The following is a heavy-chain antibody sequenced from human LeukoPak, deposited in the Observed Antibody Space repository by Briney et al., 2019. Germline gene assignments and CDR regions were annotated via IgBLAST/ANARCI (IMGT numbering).Heavy chain of an antibody. V-gene: IGHV3-48*03. CDR1: GFTFSSYE. J-gene: IGHJ4*02. CDR2: ISSVGTTI. Sequence: GGSLRLSCAASGFTFSSYEMTWVRQAPGKWLELVSFISSVGTTIYYADAVKGRFAISRDNAKNSLYLQMNSLRAADTAVYYCARSYGGSGDFWGRGTLVTVSS. D-gene: IGHD4-23*01. CDR3: ARSYGGSGDF.